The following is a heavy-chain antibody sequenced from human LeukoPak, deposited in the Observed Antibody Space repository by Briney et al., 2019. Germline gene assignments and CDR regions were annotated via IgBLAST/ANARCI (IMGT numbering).Heavy chain of an antibody. J-gene: IGHJ4*02. D-gene: IGHD2-2*01. CDR2: ISGTDGST. Sequence: GGSLGLSCAASGFTFSTYAMSWVRQAPGKGLEWVSTISGTDGSTYYADSVKGRFTISRDNSKNTLYLQMSSLRAEDTAVYYCAKAACTTSCYYNCRGQGTLVTVSS. V-gene: IGHV3-23*01. CDR3: AKAACTTSCYYNC. CDR1: GFTFSTYA.